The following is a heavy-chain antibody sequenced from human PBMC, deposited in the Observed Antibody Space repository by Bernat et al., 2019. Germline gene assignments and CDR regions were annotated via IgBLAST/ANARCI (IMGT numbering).Heavy chain of an antibody. CDR2: IRDDGSNK. Sequence: QVQLVEPGGGVVQPGRSLRLSCAASGFTFSSYGMHWVRQAPGKGLEWVAVIRDDGSNKYYADSVKGRFTISRDNSKNTLYLQMNSLRAEDTAVYYCARESSDVDTAMAPLLDSMGFDPWGQGTLVTVSS. J-gene: IGHJ5*02. CDR3: ARESSDVDTAMAPLLDSMGFDP. D-gene: IGHD5-18*01. CDR1: GFTFSSYG. V-gene: IGHV3-33*01.